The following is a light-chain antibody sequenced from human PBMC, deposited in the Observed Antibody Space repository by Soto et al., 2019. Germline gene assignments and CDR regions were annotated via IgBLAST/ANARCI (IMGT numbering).Light chain of an antibody. CDR3: QQSSSTAIT. CDR2: GAS. Sequence: EIPLTHSPSTLSASVGDRVTITCRASQSIMTWLAWYQQKPGKAPRVLISGASNLQSGVPSRFSGSGSGTDFTLTISRLQPEDFATYYCQQSSSTAITFGQGTRLDIK. V-gene: IGKV1-5*01. CDR1: QSIMTW. J-gene: IGKJ5*01.